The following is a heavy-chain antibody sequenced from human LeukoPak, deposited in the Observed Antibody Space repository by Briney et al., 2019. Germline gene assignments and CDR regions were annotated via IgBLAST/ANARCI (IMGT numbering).Heavy chain of an antibody. V-gene: IGHV4-4*02. D-gene: IGHD3-3*01. CDR3: AREGGFYRPLDY. J-gene: IGHJ4*02. CDR1: GGSVINTSW. CDR2: VHLDGRT. Sequence: SETLSLTCGVSGGSVINTSWWTWVRQPPGKGLEWIGEVHLDGRTNYNPSLESRLTMSVDVSENQVSLKLTSVTAADTAVYYCAREGGFYRPLDYSGQGTLVTVSS.